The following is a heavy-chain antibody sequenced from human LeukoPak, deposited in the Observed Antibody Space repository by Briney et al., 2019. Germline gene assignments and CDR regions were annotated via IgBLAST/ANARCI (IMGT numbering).Heavy chain of an antibody. J-gene: IGHJ4*02. D-gene: IGHD6-13*01. Sequence: SETLSLTCNVSGGSIIRYYRTWVRQPPGKGLEWIGYIYDNGGTNYNPSLRSRVTISVDTSKNQFSLTLTSVTAADTAVYYCARGIRYGNDFWGQGTLVTVSS. CDR1: GGSIIRYY. CDR3: ARGIRYGNDF. V-gene: IGHV4-59*01. CDR2: IYDNGGT.